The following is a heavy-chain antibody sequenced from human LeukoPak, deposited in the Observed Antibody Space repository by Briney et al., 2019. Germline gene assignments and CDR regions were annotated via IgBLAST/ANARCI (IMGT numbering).Heavy chain of an antibody. D-gene: IGHD6-19*01. Sequence: PGGSLRLSCAASGFTFSSYSMNWVRQAPGKGLEWVSSISSSSSYIYYADSVKGRFTISRDNAKNSLYLQMNSLRAEDTAVYYCAREIRSSGWGDYYYGMDVWGQGTTVTVSS. CDR3: AREIRSSGWGDYYYGMDV. V-gene: IGHV3-21*01. CDR1: GFTFSSYS. J-gene: IGHJ6*02. CDR2: ISSSSSYI.